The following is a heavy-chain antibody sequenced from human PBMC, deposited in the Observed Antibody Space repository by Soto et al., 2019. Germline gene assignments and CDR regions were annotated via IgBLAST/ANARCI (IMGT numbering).Heavy chain of an antibody. D-gene: IGHD3-10*01. Sequence: ASVKISCKASGYTFTSYYMHWVRQAPGQGLEWMGIINPSGGSTSYAQKFQGRVTMTRDTSTSTVYMELSSLRSEDTAVYYCARDHRPTMVRGVIKYYFEYWGKGTLVTVS. V-gene: IGHV1-46*01. CDR1: GYTFTSYY. CDR2: INPSGGST. CDR3: ARDHRPTMVRGVIKYYFEY. J-gene: IGHJ4*02.